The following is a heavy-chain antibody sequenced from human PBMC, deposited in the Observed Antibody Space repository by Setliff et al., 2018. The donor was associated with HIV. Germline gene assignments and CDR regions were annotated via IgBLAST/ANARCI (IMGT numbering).Heavy chain of an antibody. CDR2: LRTGTGDT. V-gene: IGHV1-3*04. CDR3: VKDRRYSSGPQSYFDN. CDR1: GYTFTSYS. D-gene: IGHD6-19*01. Sequence: ASVKVSCKASGYTFTSYSMHWVRQAPGQRLEWMGWLRTGTGDTSYSEKFQGRLTMTRDTSANTAYMEMNSLRPDDTAMYYCVKDRRYSSGPQSYFDNWGQGTLVTVSS. J-gene: IGHJ4*02.